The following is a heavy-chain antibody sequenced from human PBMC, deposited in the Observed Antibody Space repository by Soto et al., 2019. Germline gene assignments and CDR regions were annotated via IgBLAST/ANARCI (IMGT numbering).Heavy chain of an antibody. D-gene: IGHD3-10*01. CDR1: GYSFVTNW. CDR2: IFPGDSDT. J-gene: IGHJ6*02. Sequence: GESLKISCKVSGYSFVTNWIAWVRQKPGKGLEWMGMIFPGDSDTRYSPSFQGQVAISADKSISTAYLQWSSLKASDTAMYYCARIPTNGDYYYYGMDVWGQGTTVTVSS. V-gene: IGHV5-51*01. CDR3: ARIPTNGDYYYYGMDV.